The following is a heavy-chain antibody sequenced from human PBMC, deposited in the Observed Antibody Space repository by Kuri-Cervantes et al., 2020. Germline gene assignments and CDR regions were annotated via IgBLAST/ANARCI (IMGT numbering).Heavy chain of an antibody. CDR3: ARVVGGLVAGHYSHYYIDV. D-gene: IGHD6-19*01. CDR2: IDPNSGGT. CDR1: GGTLSSYV. J-gene: IGHJ6*03. V-gene: IGHV1-2*02. Sequence: ASVKVSCKASGGTLSSYVISWVRQAPGQGLEWTGWIDPNSGGTKFAQKFQGRVTMARDTSISTAYMEVSGLTYDDTAVYFCARVVGGLVAGHYSHYYIDVWGKGTTVTVSS.